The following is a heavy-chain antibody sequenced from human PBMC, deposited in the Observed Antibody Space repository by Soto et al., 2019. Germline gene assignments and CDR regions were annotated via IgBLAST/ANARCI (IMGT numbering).Heavy chain of an antibody. J-gene: IGHJ5*02. CDR3: ARDPTLKWIPSRAYNWFDP. CDR2: IIPIFGTA. CDR1: GGTFSSYA. D-gene: IGHD5-18*01. V-gene: IGHV1-69*01. Sequence: QVQLVQSGAEVKKPGSSVNVSCKASGGTFSSYAISWVRQAPGQGLEWMGGIIPIFGTANYAQKFQGRVTITADESTSTAYMELRSLRSEDTAVYYCARDPTLKWIPSRAYNWFDPWGQGTLVTVSS.